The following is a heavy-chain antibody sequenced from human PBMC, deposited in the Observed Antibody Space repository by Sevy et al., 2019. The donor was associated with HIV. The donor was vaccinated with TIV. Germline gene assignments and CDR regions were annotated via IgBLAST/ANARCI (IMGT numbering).Heavy chain of an antibody. V-gene: IGHV3-53*01. CDR3: ARDPDYGDPPDYYYYYGMDV. J-gene: IGHJ6*02. CDR1: GFTVSSNY. CDR2: IYSGGST. Sequence: GGSLRLSCAASGFTVSSNYMSWVRQAPGKGLEWVSVIYSGGSTYYADPVKGRFTISRDNSKNTLYLQMNSLRAEDTAVYYCARDPDYGDPPDYYYYYGMDVWGQGTTVTVSS. D-gene: IGHD4-17*01.